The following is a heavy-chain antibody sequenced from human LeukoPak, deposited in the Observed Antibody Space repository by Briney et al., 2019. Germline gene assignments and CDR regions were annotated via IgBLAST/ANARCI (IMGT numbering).Heavy chain of an antibody. CDR1: GFTFSSYE. V-gene: IGHV3-48*03. J-gene: IGHJ4*02. D-gene: IGHD6-19*01. Sequence: GGSLRLSCAASGFTFSSYEVNWVRQAPGKGLEWVSYISSSGSTIYYADSVKGRFTISRDNAKNSLYLQMNSLRAEDTAVYYCARVNTLKWRPGIAVAVSYFDYWGQGTLVTVSS. CDR3: ARVNTLKWRPGIAVAVSYFDY. CDR2: ISSSGSTI.